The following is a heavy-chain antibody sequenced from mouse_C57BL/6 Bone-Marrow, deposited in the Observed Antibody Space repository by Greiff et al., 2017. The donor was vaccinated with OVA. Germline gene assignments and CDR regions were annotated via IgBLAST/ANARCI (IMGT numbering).Heavy chain of an antibody. V-gene: IGHV7-1*01. CDR3: ARDAYYYDSSGYFDV. CDR2: SRNKANDYTT. Sequence: EVNVVESGGGLVQSGRSLRLSCATSGFTFSDFYMEWVRQAPGKGLEWIAASRNKANDYTTEYSASVKGRFIVSRDTSQSILYLQMNALRAEDTAIYYCARDAYYYDSSGYFDVWGKGTTVTVSS. J-gene: IGHJ1*03. CDR1: GFTFSDFY. D-gene: IGHD1-1*01.